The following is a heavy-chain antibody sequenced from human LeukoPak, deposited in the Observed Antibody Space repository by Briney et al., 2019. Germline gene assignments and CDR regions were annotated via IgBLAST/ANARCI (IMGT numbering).Heavy chain of an antibody. Sequence: SETLSLTCTVSGGSISSSCWTWIRQPPGKGLEWIGHICYSGSTNYNSSLRSRVTISVDTSKNQFSLKLTSVTAADTAVYYCARAPEEWLVYFDYWGQGNLVTVSS. V-gene: IGHV4-59*01. CDR3: ARAPEEWLVYFDY. J-gene: IGHJ4*02. CDR2: ICYSGST. D-gene: IGHD6-19*01. CDR1: GGSISSSC.